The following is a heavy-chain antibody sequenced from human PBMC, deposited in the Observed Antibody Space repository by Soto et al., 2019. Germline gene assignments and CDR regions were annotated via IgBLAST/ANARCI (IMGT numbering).Heavy chain of an antibody. CDR1: GSAITRYY. Sequence: QVDLVQSGAEVKKPGASVTISCKASGSAITRYYIHWVRQAPGRGLEWMGIINPGGGSASYAQKFQDRVTIDKDTSTGTVYMDLRSLRTEDTAVYYGSRDTSGGSLNGLAVCGQGTTVNVSS. V-gene: IGHV1-46*01. CDR2: INPGGGSA. J-gene: IGHJ6*02. D-gene: IGHD6-19*01. CDR3: SRDTSGGSLNGLAV.